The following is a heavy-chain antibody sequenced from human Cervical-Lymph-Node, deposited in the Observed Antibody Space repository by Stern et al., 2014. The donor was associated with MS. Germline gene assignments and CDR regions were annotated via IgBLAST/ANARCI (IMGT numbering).Heavy chain of an antibody. J-gene: IGHJ3*02. V-gene: IGHV4-30-2*01. Sequence: QVQLQESGSGLVKPSQTLSLTCAVSGGSISSGGYSWSWIRQPPGKGLEWIGYIYHSGSTYYNPSLKSRVTISGDRSKNQFSLKLNSVTAADTAVYYCARSSTVTPNAFDIWGQGTMVTVSS. CDR3: ARSSTVTPNAFDI. D-gene: IGHD4-17*01. CDR2: IYHSGST. CDR1: GGSISSGGYS.